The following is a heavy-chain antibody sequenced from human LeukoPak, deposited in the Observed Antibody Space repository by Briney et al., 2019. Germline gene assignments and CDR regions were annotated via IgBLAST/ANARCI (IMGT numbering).Heavy chain of an antibody. CDR1: GGSISSYY. J-gene: IGHJ3*02. Sequence: PSETLSLTCTVSGGSISSYYWSWIRQPAGKGLEWIGRIYTSGSTNYNPSLKSRVTMSVGTSKNQFSLKLSSVTAADTAVFYCARHRAEMATITDDAFDMWGQGTMVTVSS. CDR3: ARHRAEMATITDDAFDM. CDR2: IYTSGST. D-gene: IGHD5-24*01. V-gene: IGHV4-4*07.